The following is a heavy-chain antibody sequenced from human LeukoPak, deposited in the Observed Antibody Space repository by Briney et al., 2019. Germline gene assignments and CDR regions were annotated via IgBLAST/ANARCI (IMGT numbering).Heavy chain of an antibody. CDR3: ARVLPRITATYYYYYGMDV. J-gene: IGHJ6*02. Sequence: SGTLSLTCAVYGGSFSSYYWSWIRQPPGKGLEWIGYIYYSGSTNYNPSLKSRVTISVDTSKNQFSLKLSSVTAADTAVYYCARVLPRITATYYYYYGMDVWGQGTTVTVSS. V-gene: IGHV4-59*01. CDR1: GGSFSSYY. D-gene: IGHD3-16*01. CDR2: IYYSGST.